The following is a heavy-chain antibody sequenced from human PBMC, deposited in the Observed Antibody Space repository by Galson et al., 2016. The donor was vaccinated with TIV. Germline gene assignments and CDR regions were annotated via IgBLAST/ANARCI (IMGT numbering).Heavy chain of an antibody. J-gene: IGHJ3*01. CDR3: AKRKNYGGDAFDL. Sequence: SLRLSCAASGFTFDDYGMHWVRQPPGKGLEWVSGITWNSVGIDYADSVKGRFTISRDNSKNTLYLQMNSLRAEDTAVYYCAKRKNYGGDAFDLWGQGTLVTVSS. D-gene: IGHD4-23*01. CDR2: ITWNSVGI. V-gene: IGHV3-9*01. CDR1: GFTFDDYG.